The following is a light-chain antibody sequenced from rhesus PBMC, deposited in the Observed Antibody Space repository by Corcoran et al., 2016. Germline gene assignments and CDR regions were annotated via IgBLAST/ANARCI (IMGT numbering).Light chain of an antibody. J-gene: IGKJ4*01. CDR3: LQHNTYPLT. CDR1: QGISSY. V-gene: IGKV1-28*02. Sequence: DIQMTQSPSSLSASVGDTVTITCRASQGISSYLNWFQQKPGNAPTLLIYDASSLESGVPSRLSGSGSGTDFTLTISSLQPEDVASYDCLQHNTYPLTFGGGTKVEIK. CDR2: DAS.